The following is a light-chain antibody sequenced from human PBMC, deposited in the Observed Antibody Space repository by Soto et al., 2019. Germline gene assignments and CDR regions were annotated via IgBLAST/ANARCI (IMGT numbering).Light chain of an antibody. Sequence: QSALTQPASVSGSPGQSITISCTGTSSDVGSYDLVSWYQQHPGKAPKLMIYEGSKRPSGVSNRLSGSKSGNTASLTISGLQAEDEADYYCCSYAGSSTYVFGTGTKVNVL. CDR1: SSDVGSYDL. CDR2: EGS. CDR3: CSYAGSSTYV. J-gene: IGLJ1*01. V-gene: IGLV2-23*01.